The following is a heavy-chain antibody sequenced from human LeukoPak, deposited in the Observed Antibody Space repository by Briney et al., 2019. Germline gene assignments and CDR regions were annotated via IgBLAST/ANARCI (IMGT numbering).Heavy chain of an antibody. CDR3: ARGLAHGGIANWFDP. Sequence: SETLSLTCSVPGGSLNSFSHYWAWIRQPPGKGLEWFGCICSSGSTYYNPSLQSRVTFSLNKSNNHFALKLTSLTAADTAVYYCARGLAHGGIANWFDPWGQGTLVTVSS. CDR2: ICSSGST. V-gene: IGHV4-39*06. CDR1: GGSLNSFSHY. J-gene: IGHJ5*02. D-gene: IGHD2-21*01.